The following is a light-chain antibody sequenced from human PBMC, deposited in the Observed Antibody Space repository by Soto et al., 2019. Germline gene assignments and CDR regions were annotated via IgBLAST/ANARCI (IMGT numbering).Light chain of an antibody. Sequence: QSVLTQPASVSGSPGQSITISCTGTSSDVGGYNYVSWYQQYPGKAPKVMIYDVSNRPSGVSNRFSGSKSDNTASLTISGLQAQDEDDYYCSSYATSTLVVFGGGTKLTVL. CDR2: DVS. CDR3: SSYATSTLVV. V-gene: IGLV2-14*01. J-gene: IGLJ2*01. CDR1: SSDVGGYNY.